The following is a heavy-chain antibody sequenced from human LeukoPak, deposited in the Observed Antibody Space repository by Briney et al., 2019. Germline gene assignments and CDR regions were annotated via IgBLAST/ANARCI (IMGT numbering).Heavy chain of an antibody. J-gene: IGHJ4*02. Sequence: PSETLSLTCSVSPGSIITYYWSWVRQPPGKGLEWLGYIYHSGSTNSNPSVKSRVTISLDTSRNKFSLRLTSVTAADTAVYYSATAPSYTYGGVYFDYWGQGTLVTVSS. CDR2: IYHSGST. CDR1: PGSIITYY. CDR3: ATAPSYTYGGVYFDY. D-gene: IGHD5-18*01. V-gene: IGHV4-59*01.